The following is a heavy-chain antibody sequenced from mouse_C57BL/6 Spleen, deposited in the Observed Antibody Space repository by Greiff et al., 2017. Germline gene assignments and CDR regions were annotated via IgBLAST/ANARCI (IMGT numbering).Heavy chain of an antibody. CDR3: AIYYYGSSLDY. CDR1: GYSITSGYY. CDR2: ISYDGSN. V-gene: IGHV3-6*01. J-gene: IGHJ2*01. D-gene: IGHD1-1*01. Sequence: EVQLQESGPGLVKPSQSLSLTCSVTGYSITSGYYWNWIRQFPGNKLEWMGYISYDGSNNYNPSLKNRISITRDQSKNQFFLKLNSVTTEDTATYYCAIYYYGSSLDYWGQGTTLTGSS.